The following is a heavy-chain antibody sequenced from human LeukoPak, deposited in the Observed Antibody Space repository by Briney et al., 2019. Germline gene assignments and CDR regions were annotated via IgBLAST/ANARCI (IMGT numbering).Heavy chain of an antibody. D-gene: IGHD5-12*01. Sequence: ASVKVSCKASGYTFTSYDINWVRQATGQGLEWMGWMNPNSGNTGYAQKFQGGVTMTRNTSISTAYMELSSLRSEDTAVYYCARGDGIVATMGLGYWGQGTLVTVSS. V-gene: IGHV1-8*01. CDR3: ARGDGIVATMGLGY. J-gene: IGHJ4*02. CDR2: MNPNSGNT. CDR1: GYTFTSYD.